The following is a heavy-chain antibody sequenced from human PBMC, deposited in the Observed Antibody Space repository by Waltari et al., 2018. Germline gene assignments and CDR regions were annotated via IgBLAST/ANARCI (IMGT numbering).Heavy chain of an antibody. J-gene: IGHJ6*02. CDR2: ISWNSGSI. CDR1: GFTFDDYA. D-gene: IGHD6-13*01. V-gene: IGHV3-9*01. Sequence: EVQLVESGGGLVQPGRSLRLSCAASGFTFDDYAMHWVRQAPGKGLEWVSGISWNSGSIGYADSVKGRFTISRDNAKNTLYLQMNSLRAEDTAVYYCARDQGSLGGMDVWGQGTTVTVSS. CDR3: ARDQGSLGGMDV.